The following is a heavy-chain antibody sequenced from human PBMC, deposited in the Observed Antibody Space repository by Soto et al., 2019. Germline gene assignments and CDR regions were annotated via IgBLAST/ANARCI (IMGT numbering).Heavy chain of an antibody. CDR3: VRTARQGAVPPHWSDR. CDR2: VYYTGSN. Sequence: SETLSLTCTVSGASIRSTDYYWSWIRQAPGKGLEWIGYVYYTGSNYYNPSLMSRLTISVDTSKSQFSLKLTSVTAAETAVYYCVRTARQGAVPPHWSDRWGQGPQVTVSS. J-gene: IGHJ5*02. CDR1: GASIRSTDYY. D-gene: IGHD2-21*02. V-gene: IGHV4-30-4*01.